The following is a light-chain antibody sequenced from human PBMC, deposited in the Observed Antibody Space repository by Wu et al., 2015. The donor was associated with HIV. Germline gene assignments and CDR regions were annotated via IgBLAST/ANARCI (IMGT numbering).Light chain of an antibody. Sequence: EIVMTQSPATLSVSPGERATLSCRASQSVRNNLAWYQQKPGQAPRLLIYGASTRATGIPARFSGSGSGTEFTLTISSLQSEDFANYYCQQRSNWPPGALTFGGGTKVEIK. CDR3: QQRSNWPPGALT. CDR2: GAS. V-gene: IGKV3-15*01. CDR1: QSVRNN. J-gene: IGKJ4*01.